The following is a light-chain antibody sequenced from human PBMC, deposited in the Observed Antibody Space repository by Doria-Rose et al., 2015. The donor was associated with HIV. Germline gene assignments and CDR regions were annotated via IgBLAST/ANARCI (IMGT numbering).Light chain of an antibody. V-gene: IGKV3-20*01. CDR1: QSFSSTY. CDR3: HQYGTSWT. J-gene: IGKJ1*01. CDR2: DGS. Sequence: EIVLTQSPGTLSLSPGERATLSCRASQSFSSTYLAWYQQKPGQAPSLLIYDGSTRATGIPDRFSVSGPGTDFTLTINRLEPEDSALYYCHQYGTSWTFGQGTKVEI.